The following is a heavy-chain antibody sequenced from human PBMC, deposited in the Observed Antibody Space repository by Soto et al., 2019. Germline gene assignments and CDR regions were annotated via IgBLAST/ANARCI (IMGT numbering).Heavy chain of an antibody. Sequence: QLHLQESGPGLLRPSETLSLTCNVSGGPISSSSYFWAWVRQPPGKTLEWIGHILYRGTTHYNESLKSRVTISVDTSKNQFSLRLNSVTPADTAVYYCARGGGYYGVLFDYWGQGTLGPVSS. CDR3: ARGGGYYGVLFDY. J-gene: IGHJ4*02. CDR2: ILYRGTT. CDR1: GGPISSSSYF. D-gene: IGHD4-17*01. V-gene: IGHV4-39*01.